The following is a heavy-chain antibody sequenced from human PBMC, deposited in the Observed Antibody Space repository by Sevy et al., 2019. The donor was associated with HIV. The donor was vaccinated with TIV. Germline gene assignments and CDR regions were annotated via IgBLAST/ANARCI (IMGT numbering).Heavy chain of an antibody. J-gene: IGHJ4*02. CDR2: VNAANGDT. CDR1: GYTFTRYT. Sequence: ASVKVSCKTSGYTFTRYTIYWVRQAPGERLEWMGWVNAANGDTKYSKKFQGRVTITSDTSTTTVYMELSSLRSEDTGVYYCARPAYDYTNYGLDYWGQGTLVTVSS. CDR3: ARPAYDYTNYGLDY. D-gene: IGHD4-4*01. V-gene: IGHV1-3*01.